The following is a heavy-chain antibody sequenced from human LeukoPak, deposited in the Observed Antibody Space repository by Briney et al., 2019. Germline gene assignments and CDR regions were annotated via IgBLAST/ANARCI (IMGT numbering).Heavy chain of an antibody. V-gene: IGHV3-74*01. CDR1: GFTFSSYL. CDR2: INGDGTTT. Sequence: GGSLRLSCAASGFTFSSYLMHWVRQAPGKGLGGVSRINGDGTTTTYADSVKGGFTVSRDNAKNTLYLQMNSLRIEDTAVYYCASETYYYGSGSYYKGQFWGQGTLVTVSS. J-gene: IGHJ4*02. CDR3: ASETYYYGSGSYYKGQF. D-gene: IGHD3-10*01.